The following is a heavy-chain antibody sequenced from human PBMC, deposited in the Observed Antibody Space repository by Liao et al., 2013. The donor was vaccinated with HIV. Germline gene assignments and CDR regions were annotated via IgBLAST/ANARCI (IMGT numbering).Heavy chain of an antibody. V-gene: IGHV4-34*01. CDR3: ARRQRKGYYPWGWFDP. CDR2: INHSGST. J-gene: IGHJ5*02. D-gene: IGHD3-22*01. CDR1: GGSFSGYY. Sequence: QVQLQQWGAGLLKPSETLSLTCAVYGGSFSGYYWSWIRQPPGKGLEWIGEINHSGSTNYNPSLKSRVTISVDTSKNQFSLKLSSVTAADTAVYYCARRQRKGYYPWGWFDPWGQGTLVTVSS.